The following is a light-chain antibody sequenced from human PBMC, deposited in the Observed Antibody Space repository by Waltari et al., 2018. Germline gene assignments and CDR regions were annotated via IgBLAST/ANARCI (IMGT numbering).Light chain of an antibody. CDR3: AAWDDSLNAWV. CDR2: SNN. V-gene: IGLV1-44*01. CDR1: SSHLGSNT. J-gene: IGLJ3*02. Sequence: QSVLTQPPSASGTPGQRATISCSGSSSHLGSNTVNWYQQLPGTAPKLLIYSNNQRPSGVPDRFSGSKSGTSASLAISGLQSEDEADYYCAAWDDSLNAWVFGGGTKLTVL.